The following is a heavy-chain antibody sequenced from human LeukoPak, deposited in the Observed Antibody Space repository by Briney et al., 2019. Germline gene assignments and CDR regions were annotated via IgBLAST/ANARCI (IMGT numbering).Heavy chain of an antibody. CDR2: ISYDGSNK. CDR3: AKGTPRWLQWFGLFDP. CDR1: GFPFSSYG. Sequence: GGALRLSCAASGFPFSSYGMHWVRQAPGKGLEWVEVISYDGSNKYYADSVKGRFTISRDNSKNTLYLQMKSLRAEDKAVYYCAKGTPRWLQWFGLFDPWGQGTLVTGSS. V-gene: IGHV3-30*18. J-gene: IGHJ5*02. D-gene: IGHD5-24*01.